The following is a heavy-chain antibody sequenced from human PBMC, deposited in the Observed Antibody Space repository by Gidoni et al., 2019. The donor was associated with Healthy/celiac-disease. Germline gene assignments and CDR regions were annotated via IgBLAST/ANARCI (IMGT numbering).Heavy chain of an antibody. CDR1: GVTCSSYG. J-gene: IGHJ6*02. CDR3: ARELLAAASLDYNYGLDV. Sequence: QVQMVESGGGVVQPGRSLRLDCAESGVTCSSYGMHWVLKDPGKGLEWVAFIWYHGRNKYFADPVKGRFTISRNNSKNTLYLQMNSLRAEDTAVYYCARELLAAASLDYNYGLDVWGQGTTVTVFS. D-gene: IGHD6-13*01. CDR2: IWYHGRNK. V-gene: IGHV3-33*01.